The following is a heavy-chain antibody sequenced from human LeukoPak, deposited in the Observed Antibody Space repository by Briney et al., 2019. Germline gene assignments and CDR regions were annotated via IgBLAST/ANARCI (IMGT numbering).Heavy chain of an antibody. D-gene: IGHD3-10*01. CDR3: AREGYGSEFDY. J-gene: IGHJ4*02. V-gene: IGHV4-59*12. CDR1: GESMSGFY. CDR2: MHYTGST. Sequence: SETLSLTCTVSGESMSGFYWNWIRQPPGKGLEWIGYMHYTGSTNYNPSLKSRVTISIDTSKNQFSLKLSSVTAADTAVYYCAREGYGSEFDYWGQGTLVTVSS.